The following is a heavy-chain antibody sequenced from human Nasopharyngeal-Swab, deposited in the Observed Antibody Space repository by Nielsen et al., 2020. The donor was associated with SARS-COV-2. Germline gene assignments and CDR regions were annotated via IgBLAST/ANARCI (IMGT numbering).Heavy chain of an antibody. CDR2: IYPGDSDT. D-gene: IGHD3-22*01. Sequence: GGSLRLSCKGSGYTFTSYWIGWVRQVPGKGLEWMWIIYPGDSDTRYSPSFQGQVTISAEKSISTAYLQWSSLKASDTAMYYCARQYDSSGYYYFDYWGQGTLVTVSS. V-gene: IGHV5-51*01. J-gene: IGHJ4*02. CDR3: ARQYDSSGYYYFDY. CDR1: GYTFTSYW.